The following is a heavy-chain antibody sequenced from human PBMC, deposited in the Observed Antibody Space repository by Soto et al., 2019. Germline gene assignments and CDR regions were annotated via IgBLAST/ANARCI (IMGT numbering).Heavy chain of an antibody. CDR2: ISSSSSYI. D-gene: IGHD4-4*01. CDR3: AGVFMTTVTTFYYCGMDV. J-gene: IGHJ6*02. Sequence: LRLSFAASVFTFSSYSMNWVRQAPGKGLEWVSSISSSSSYIYYADSVKGRFTISRDNARNSLYLQMNSLRAEDTAVYYCAGVFMTTVTTFYYCGMDVWGQGTTVTVSS. CDR1: VFTFSSYS. V-gene: IGHV3-21*01.